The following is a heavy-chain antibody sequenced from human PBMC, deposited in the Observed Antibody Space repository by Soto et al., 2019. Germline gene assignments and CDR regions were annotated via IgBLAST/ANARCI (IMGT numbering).Heavy chain of an antibody. CDR3: GAGAVAGTIVV. J-gene: IGHJ6*02. CDR1: GFTFSSYA. CDR2: ISVSGGST. V-gene: IGHV3-23*01. Sequence: GGSLRLSCAASGFTFSSYAMSWVRQAPGKGLEWFSAISVSGGSTYYADSVKGRFTISRDNSKNTLYLQMNSLRAEDTAVYYCGAGAVAGTIVVWGQGTTVTVSS. D-gene: IGHD6-19*01.